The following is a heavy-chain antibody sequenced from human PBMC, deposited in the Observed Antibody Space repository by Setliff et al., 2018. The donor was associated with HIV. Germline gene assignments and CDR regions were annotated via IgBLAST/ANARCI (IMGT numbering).Heavy chain of an antibody. J-gene: IGHJ4*02. CDR3: ARGPPYGAHADYYDY. CDR2: ISSSDSTI. Sequence: GGSLRLSCAASGFTFSTYEMNWVRQAPGKGLEWVAYISSSDSTIYYADSVKGRFTIYRDNAKNSLYLQMNSLRAEDTAVYYCARGPPYGAHADYYDYWGQGAQVTVSS. D-gene: IGHD4-17*01. CDR1: GFTFSTYE. V-gene: IGHV3-48*03.